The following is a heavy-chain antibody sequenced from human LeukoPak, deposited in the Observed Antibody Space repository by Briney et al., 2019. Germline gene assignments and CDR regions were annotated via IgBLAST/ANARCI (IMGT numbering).Heavy chain of an antibody. CDR2: ISSNGVST. Sequence: GGSLRLSCAASGFTFSSHAMSWVRQAPGKGLEWVSAISSNGVSTYYADSVKGRFTISRDNSKNTLYLQVNSLRAEDTAVYYCARRPSYYFDYWGQGTLVTVS. CDR3: ARRPSYYFDY. CDR1: GFTFSSHA. V-gene: IGHV3-23*01. J-gene: IGHJ4*02.